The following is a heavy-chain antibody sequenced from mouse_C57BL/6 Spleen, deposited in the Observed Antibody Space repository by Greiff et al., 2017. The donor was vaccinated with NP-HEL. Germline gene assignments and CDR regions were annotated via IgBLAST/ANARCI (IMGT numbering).Heavy chain of an antibody. D-gene: IGHD2-1*01. J-gene: IGHJ4*01. CDR1: GYTFTSYW. V-gene: IGHV1-53*01. CDR3: ARGDYGNSYYYAMDY. CDR2: INPSNGGT. Sequence: QVQLQQSGTELVKPGASVKLSCKASGYTFTSYWMHWVKQRPGQGLEWIGNINPSNGGTNYNEKFKSKATLTVDKSSSTAYMQLSSLTSEDSAVYYCARGDYGNSYYYAMDYWGQGTSVTVSS.